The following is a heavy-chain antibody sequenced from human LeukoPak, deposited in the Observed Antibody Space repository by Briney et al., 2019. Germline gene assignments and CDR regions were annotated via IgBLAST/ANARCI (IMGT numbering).Heavy chain of an antibody. CDR2: IYPGDSDT. CDR1: GYNLTNYG. V-gene: IGHV5-51*01. CDR3: ARPSYGASDY. D-gene: IGHD4-17*01. J-gene: IGHJ4*02. Sequence: GESLKISCRGSGYNLTNYGIGWVRQMPGKGLEWMGIIYPGDSDTKYSPSFQGQVTMSVDKSISTAYLQWSSLKASDTAMYYCARPSYGASDYWGQGTLVTVSS.